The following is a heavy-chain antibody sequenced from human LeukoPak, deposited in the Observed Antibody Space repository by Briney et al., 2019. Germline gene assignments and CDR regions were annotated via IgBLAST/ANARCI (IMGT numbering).Heavy chain of an antibody. D-gene: IGHD4-17*01. V-gene: IGHV4-59*12. Sequence: SETLSLTCTVSGGSISSYYWSWIRQPPGKGLEWIGYIYYSGSTNYNPSLKSRVTISVDTSKNQFSLKLSSVTAADTAVYYCARGYGDYVGAFTWFDPWGQGTLVTVSS. J-gene: IGHJ5*02. CDR1: GGSISSYY. CDR3: ARGYGDYVGAFTWFDP. CDR2: IYYSGST.